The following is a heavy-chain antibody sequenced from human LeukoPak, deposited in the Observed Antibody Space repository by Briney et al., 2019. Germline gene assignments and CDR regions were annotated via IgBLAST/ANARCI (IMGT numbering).Heavy chain of an antibody. Sequence: SETLSLTCTVSGGSISSYYWSWIRQPPGKGLEWIGYIYTSGSTNYNPSLKSRVTISVDTSKNQFSLKLSSVTAADTAVYYCARAHYDFWSGRPYNWFDPWGQGTLVTVSS. J-gene: IGHJ5*02. CDR3: ARAHYDFWSGRPYNWFDP. CDR2: IYTSGST. CDR1: GGSISSYY. V-gene: IGHV4-4*09. D-gene: IGHD3-3*01.